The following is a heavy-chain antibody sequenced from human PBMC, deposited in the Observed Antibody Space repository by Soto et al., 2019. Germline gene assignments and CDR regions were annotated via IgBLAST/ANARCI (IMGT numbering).Heavy chain of an antibody. V-gene: IGHV3-64D*06. CDR2: ISSNGGST. CDR1: GFTFSSYA. D-gene: IGHD3-10*01. J-gene: IGHJ4*02. CDR3: VKGSAMVREGGSIDY. Sequence: GGSLRLSCSASGFTFSSYAMHWVRQAPGKGLEYVSAISSNGGSTYYADSVKGRFTISRDNSKNTLYLQMSSLRAEDTAVYYCVKGSAMVREGGSIDYWGQGTLVTVS.